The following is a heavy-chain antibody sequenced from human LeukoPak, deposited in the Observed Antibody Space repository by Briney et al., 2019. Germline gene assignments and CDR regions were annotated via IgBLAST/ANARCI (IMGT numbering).Heavy chain of an antibody. D-gene: IGHD2-2*01. Sequence: ASVKVSCKASGYTFTTYYIHWVRQSPGQGLEWMGVINPSGGSTSFAQKFQARLTMTRDTSTSTVYMELSGLNSEDTAVYYCAREIVVVPSAMGFDPWGQGTLVTVSS. V-gene: IGHV1-46*01. J-gene: IGHJ5*02. CDR3: AREIVVVPSAMGFDP. CDR1: GYTFTTYY. CDR2: INPSGGST.